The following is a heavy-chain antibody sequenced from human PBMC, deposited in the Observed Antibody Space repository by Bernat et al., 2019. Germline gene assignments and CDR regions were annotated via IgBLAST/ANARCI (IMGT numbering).Heavy chain of an antibody. CDR1: GGSISSSNYY. D-gene: IGHD3-10*01. V-gene: IGHV4-39*07. J-gene: IGHJ6*04. Sequence: QLQLQESGPGLVKPSETLSLTCVVSGGSISSSNYYWGWIRQPPGKGLEWIGSIYYSGSTYYNPSLKSRVTISVDTSKNQFSLKLSSVTAADTAVYYCARDLVQVQGVLDVWGKGTTVTVSS. CDR2: IYYSGST. CDR3: ARDLVQVQGVLDV.